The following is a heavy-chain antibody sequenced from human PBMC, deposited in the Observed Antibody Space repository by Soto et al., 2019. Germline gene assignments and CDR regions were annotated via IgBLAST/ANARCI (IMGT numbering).Heavy chain of an antibody. J-gene: IGHJ5*02. Sequence: PGGSLRLSCAASGFTFSNAWMSWVRQAPGKGLEWVGRIKSKTDGGTTDYAAPVKGRFTISRDDSKNTLYLQMNSLKTEDTAVYYCTTDITMIVVVSRRFDPWGQGTLVTGLL. D-gene: IGHD3-22*01. CDR1: GFTFSNAW. V-gene: IGHV3-15*01. CDR2: IKSKTDGGTT. CDR3: TTDITMIVVVSRRFDP.